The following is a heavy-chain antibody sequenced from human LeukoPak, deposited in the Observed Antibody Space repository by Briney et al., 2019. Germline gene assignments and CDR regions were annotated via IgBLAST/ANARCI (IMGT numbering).Heavy chain of an antibody. V-gene: IGHV1-18*01. D-gene: IGHD6-6*01. CDR2: ISAYNGNT. CDR1: GYTFTSYG. CDR3: ASDPPYSSSPHGPFDI. Sequence: ASVKVSCTASGYTFTSYGISWVRQAPGQGLEWMGWISAYNGNTNYAQKLQGRVTMTTDTSTSTAYMELRSLRSDDTAVYYCASDPPYSSSPHGPFDIWGQGTMVTVSS. J-gene: IGHJ3*02.